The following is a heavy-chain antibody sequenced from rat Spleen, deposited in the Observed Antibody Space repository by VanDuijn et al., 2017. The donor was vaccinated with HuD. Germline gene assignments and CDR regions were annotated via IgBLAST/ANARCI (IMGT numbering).Heavy chain of an antibody. D-gene: IGHD4-6*01. CDR1: GYSITSNY. CDR2: ISYSGST. J-gene: IGHJ2*01. V-gene: IGHV3-1*01. Sequence: EVQLQESGPGLVKPSQSLSLTCSVTGYSITSNYWGWIRKFPGNKMEWIGHISYSGSTSYNPSLKSRISITRDKSKNQFFLQLNSVTSEDTATYYCATLGLGYYFDYWGQGVMVTVSS. CDR3: ATLGLGYYFDY.